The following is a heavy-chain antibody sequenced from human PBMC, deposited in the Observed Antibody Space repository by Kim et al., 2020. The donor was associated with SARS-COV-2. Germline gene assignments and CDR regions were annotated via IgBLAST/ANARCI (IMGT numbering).Heavy chain of an antibody. Sequence: GVSLRLSCAASGFTFSNAWMSWVRQAPGKGLEWVGRIKSKTDGGTTDYAAPVKGRFTISRDDSKNTLYLQMNSLKTEDTAVYYCTRVLYSGYVPRGRYYYYGMDVWGQGTTVTVSS. CDR2: IKSKTDGGTT. D-gene: IGHD5-12*01. V-gene: IGHV3-15*01. J-gene: IGHJ6*02. CDR3: TRVLYSGYVPRGRYYYYGMDV. CDR1: GFTFSNAW.